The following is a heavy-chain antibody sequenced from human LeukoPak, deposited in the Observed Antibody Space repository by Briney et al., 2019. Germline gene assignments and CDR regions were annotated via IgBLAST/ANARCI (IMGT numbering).Heavy chain of an antibody. Sequence: PGGSLRLSCAVSGFTLSIYSMNWVRDAPAKGLEWGSSISNSSYYIYYADSVKDRFTISRDNAKNSLYLQMNSLRAEDTAVYYCAGNYDQYAKPPTPHDYWGQGTLVTVSS. CDR3: AGNYDQYAKPPTPHDY. J-gene: IGHJ4*02. V-gene: IGHV3-21*01. CDR1: GFTLSIYS. D-gene: IGHD3-16*01. CDR2: ISNSSYYI.